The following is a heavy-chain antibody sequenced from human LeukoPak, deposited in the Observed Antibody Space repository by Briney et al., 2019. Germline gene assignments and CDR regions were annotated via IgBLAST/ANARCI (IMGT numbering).Heavy chain of an antibody. D-gene: IGHD2-15*01. V-gene: IGHV3-23*01. CDR3: AKDKIRTSVSKRDSATLDY. Sequence: GRSLRLSCAASGFTFSSYGMHWVRQAPGKGLEWVSAISGSGGSTYYADSVKGRFTISRDNSKNTLYLQMNSLRAEDTAVYYCAKDKIRTSVSKRDSATLDYWGQGTLVTVSS. CDR1: GFTFSSYG. J-gene: IGHJ4*02. CDR2: ISGSGGST.